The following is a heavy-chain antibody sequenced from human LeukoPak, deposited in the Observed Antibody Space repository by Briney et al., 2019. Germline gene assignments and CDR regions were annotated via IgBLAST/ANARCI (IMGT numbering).Heavy chain of an antibody. CDR2: ISGSGGST. D-gene: IGHD3-22*01. CDR3: AKDHDSSGYYYY. CDR1: GFTFSSYA. V-gene: IGHV3-23*01. J-gene: IGHJ4*02. Sequence: GGSLRLSCAASGFTFSSYAMSWVRQAPGKGLEWVSAISGSGGSTYYADSVKGRFTISRDNSKNTLYLQMNSLRAEDTAVYFCAKDHDSSGYYYYWGQGTLVTVSS.